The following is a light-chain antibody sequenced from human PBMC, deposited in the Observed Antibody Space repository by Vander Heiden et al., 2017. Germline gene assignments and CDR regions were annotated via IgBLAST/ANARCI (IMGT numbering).Light chain of an antibody. Sequence: SYVLTQSSSVSVAPGQAATISCAGDNIGSKSVHWYQKKAGQAPLLVVHDDSARPSGIPERFSGSNSGKTATLTINRVEAGDEADYYCQVWDSSNGHRGVFGGGTKLTVL. CDR1: NIGSKS. V-gene: IGLV3-21*02. CDR3: QVWDSSNGHRGV. CDR2: DDS. J-gene: IGLJ3*02.